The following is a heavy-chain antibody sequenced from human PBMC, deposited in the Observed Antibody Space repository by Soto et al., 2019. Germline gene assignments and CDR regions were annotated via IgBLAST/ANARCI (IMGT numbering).Heavy chain of an antibody. Sequence: SETLSLTCRLSGGSFSPNYWGWFRQSPGKGLEWVGYIYYGGTTSYNPSLKSRVTFSVDTSKNQFSLRLSSVTTADTAMYYCARGYFDSRGYSNTFDIWGQGTMVT. CDR2: IYYGGTT. D-gene: IGHD3-22*01. CDR3: ARGYFDSRGYSNTFDI. V-gene: IGHV4-59*01. CDR1: GGSFSPNY. J-gene: IGHJ3*02.